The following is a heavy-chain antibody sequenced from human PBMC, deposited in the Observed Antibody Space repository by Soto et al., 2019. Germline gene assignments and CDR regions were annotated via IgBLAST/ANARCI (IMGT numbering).Heavy chain of an antibody. CDR3: ASFESSSHYGMDV. V-gene: IGHV4-30-4*01. CDR2: XXXSXSX. Sequence: SETRSLTCTVSGGSISSGDYYWSWIRQPPGKGLEXIGYXXXSXSXXXNXXXXSRVTISVDTSKNQFSLKLSSVTAADPAVYYCASFESSSHYGMDVWGQGTTVTVSS. D-gene: IGHD6-6*01. CDR1: GGSISSGDYY. J-gene: IGHJ6*02.